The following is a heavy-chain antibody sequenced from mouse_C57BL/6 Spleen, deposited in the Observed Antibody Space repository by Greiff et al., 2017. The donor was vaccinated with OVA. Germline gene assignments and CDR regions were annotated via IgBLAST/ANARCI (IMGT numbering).Heavy chain of an antibody. D-gene: IGHD1-1*01. CDR2: IYPRSGNT. Sequence: VKLQESGAELARPGASVKLSCKASGYTFTSYGISWVKQRTGQGLEWIGEIYPRSGNTYYNEKFKGKATLTADKSSSTAYMELRSLTSEDSAVYFCARRTTEAMDYWGQGTSVTVSS. CDR1: GYTFTSYG. CDR3: ARRTTEAMDY. V-gene: IGHV1-81*01. J-gene: IGHJ4*01.